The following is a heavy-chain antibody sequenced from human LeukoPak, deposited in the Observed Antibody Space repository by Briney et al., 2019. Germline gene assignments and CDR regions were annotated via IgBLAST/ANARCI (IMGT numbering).Heavy chain of an antibody. V-gene: IGHV4-34*01. CDR3: ARGAVIEL. CDR1: GGSFSGYY. CDR2: INHSGST. J-gene: IGHJ4*02. Sequence: SETLSLTCAVYGGSFSGYYWSWIRQPPGKGLEWIGEINHSGSTNYNPSLKSRVTISVDTSKNQFSLKLSSVTAADTAVYYCARGAVIELWGQGTLVTVSS. D-gene: IGHD3-22*01.